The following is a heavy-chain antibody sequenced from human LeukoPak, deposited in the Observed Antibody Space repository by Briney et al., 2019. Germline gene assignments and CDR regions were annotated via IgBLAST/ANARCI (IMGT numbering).Heavy chain of an antibody. CDR1: GGSFSGYY. CDR2: INHSGST. D-gene: IGHD3-10*01. V-gene: IGHV4-34*01. CDR3: ARVFLRYYYGSGSYSKDAFDI. J-gene: IGHJ3*02. Sequence: SETLSLTCAVYGGSFSGYYWSWIRQPPGKGLEWIGEINHSGSTNYNPSLKSRVTISVDTSKNQFSLKLSSVTAADTAVYYCARVFLRYYYGSGSYSKDAFDIWGQGTMVTVSS.